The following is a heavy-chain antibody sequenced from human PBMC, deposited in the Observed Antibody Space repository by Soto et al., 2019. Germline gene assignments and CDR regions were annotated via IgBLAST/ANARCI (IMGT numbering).Heavy chain of an antibody. Sequence: SVKVSCKASGGTFSTHAIIWVRQAPGHGLEWMGGIIPISGTTYYTQKFQGRVTITADEPTSTAFMELSSLKSEDTAVFYCARRYCSGGNCYSGMDVWGQGTMVTVSS. V-gene: IGHV1-69*13. CDR2: IIPISGTT. J-gene: IGHJ6*02. CDR1: GGTFSTHA. CDR3: ARRYCSGGNCYSGMDV. D-gene: IGHD2-15*01.